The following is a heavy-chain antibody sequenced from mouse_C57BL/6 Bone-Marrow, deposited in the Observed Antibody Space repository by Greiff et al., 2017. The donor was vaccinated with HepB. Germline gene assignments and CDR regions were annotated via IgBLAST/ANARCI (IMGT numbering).Heavy chain of an antibody. CDR3: AREAVYYDAMDY. CDR1: GYTFTSYW. Sequence: QVQLQQPGAGLVKPGASVKLSCKASGYTFTSYWMQWVKQRPGQGLEWIGEIDPSDSYTNYNQKFKGKATLTVDTSSSTAYMQLSSLTSEDSAVYYCAREAVYYDAMDYWGRGTSVTVTS. J-gene: IGHJ4*01. V-gene: IGHV1-50*01. D-gene: IGHD1-1*01. CDR2: IDPSDSYT.